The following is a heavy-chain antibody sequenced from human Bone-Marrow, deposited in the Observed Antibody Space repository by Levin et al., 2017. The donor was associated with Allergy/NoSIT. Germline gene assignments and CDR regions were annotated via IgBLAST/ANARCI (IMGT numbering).Heavy chain of an antibody. V-gene: IGHV3-11*01. CDR1: GFTFTDSF. Sequence: GGSLRLSCIGSGFTFTDSFRDSFMGWIRQPPGKGLEWISYISGRGNKIDYADSVKGRFTVSRDNDDNSVYLQLDSLRAEDTAVYYCARIRGEGYDFWSGSLTQYYFESWGQGSLVTVSA. CDR2: ISGRGNKI. J-gene: IGHJ4*02. CDR3: ARIRGEGYDFWSGSLTQYYFES. D-gene: IGHD3-3*01.